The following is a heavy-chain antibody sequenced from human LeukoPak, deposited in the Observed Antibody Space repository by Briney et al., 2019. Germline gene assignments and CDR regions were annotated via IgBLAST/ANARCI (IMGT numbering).Heavy chain of an antibody. CDR3: ARGFGEQWLAVFDY. J-gene: IGHJ4*02. D-gene: IGHD6-19*01. V-gene: IGHV4-39*01. CDR2: MYYSGST. Sequence: SETLSLTCIVSGGSISSGTYYWGWVRQPPGKGLEWIASMYYSGSTYYNPSLKSRVSISRDTSKNQFSLKLSSVTAADTAVYYCARGFGEQWLAVFDYWGQGTLVTVSS. CDR1: GGSISSGTYY.